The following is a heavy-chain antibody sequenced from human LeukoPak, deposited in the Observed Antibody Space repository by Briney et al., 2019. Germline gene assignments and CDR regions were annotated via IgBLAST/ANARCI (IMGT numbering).Heavy chain of an antibody. D-gene: IGHD3-10*01. CDR3: ASPYSSGSYYDTFTI. V-gene: IGHV1-3*01. CDR2: INAASGNT. J-gene: IGHJ3*02. CDR1: GYTFTSYA. Sequence: ASVKVSCKASGYTFTSYAMHWVRQAPGQRLEWMGWINAASGNTKYSQTFQGRVTITRDTSASTAYMELSSLRSEDTAIYYCASPYSSGSYYDTFTIWGQGTMVIVSS.